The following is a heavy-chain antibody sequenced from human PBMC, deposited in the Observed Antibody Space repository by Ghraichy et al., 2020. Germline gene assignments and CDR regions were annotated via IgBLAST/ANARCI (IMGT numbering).Heavy chain of an antibody. V-gene: IGHV3-7*01. Sequence: GGSLRLSCAASGFTFKSFWMSWVRQAPGKGLEWVANIKQDGSGEYYVDSVKGRFTISRDNPKNSLYLQMNSLRAEDTAVYYCAGPSGSKKGYSYYYYGADVWGPGTPATVSS. CDR2: IKQDGSGE. CDR1: GFTFKSFW. J-gene: IGHJ6*02. CDR3: AGPSGSKKGYSYYYYGADV. D-gene: IGHD2-15*01.